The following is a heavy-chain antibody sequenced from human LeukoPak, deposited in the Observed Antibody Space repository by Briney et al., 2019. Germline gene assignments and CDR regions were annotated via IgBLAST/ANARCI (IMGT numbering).Heavy chain of an antibody. CDR3: AREPGPYSSSSLGYADY. J-gene: IGHJ4*02. CDR2: ISAYNGNT. D-gene: IGHD6-6*01. V-gene: IGHV1-18*04. CDR1: GYTFTSYY. Sequence: GASVKVSCKASGYTFTSYYMHWVRQAPGQGLEWMGWISAYNGNTNYAQKLQGRVTMTTDTSTSTAYMELRSLRSDDTAVYYCAREPGPYSSSSLGYADYWGQGTLVTVSS.